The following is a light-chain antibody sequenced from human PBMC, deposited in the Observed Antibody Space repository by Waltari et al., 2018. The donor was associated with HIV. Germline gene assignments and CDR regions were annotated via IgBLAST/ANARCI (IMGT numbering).Light chain of an antibody. CDR3: QQYDSWPPIT. CDR2: GIY. CDR1: QSVSTN. J-gene: IGKJ5*01. V-gene: IGKV3-15*01. Sequence: EVVMTQSPDTLSVSPGQKATISCWASQSVSTNLAWYQQKPGQAPRLLMYGIYVRATGVPARFSGSGSGTDFTLTITSVQPEDFAVYYCQQYDSWPPITFGQGTRLEIK.